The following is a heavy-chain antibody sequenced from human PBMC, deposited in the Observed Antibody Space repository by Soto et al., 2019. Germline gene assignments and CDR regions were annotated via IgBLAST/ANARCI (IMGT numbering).Heavy chain of an antibody. J-gene: IGHJ4*02. CDR3: AKDQEGYDYVWGTFDY. V-gene: IGHV3-23*01. CDR1: GFTFSSYA. D-gene: IGHD3-16*01. Sequence: QPGGSLRLSCAASGFTFSSYAMSWVRQAPGKGLEWVSAISGSGGSTYYADSVKGRFTISRDNSKNTLYLQMNSLRAEDTAVYYCAKDQEGYDYVWGTFDYWGQGTLVTVSS. CDR2: ISGSGGST.